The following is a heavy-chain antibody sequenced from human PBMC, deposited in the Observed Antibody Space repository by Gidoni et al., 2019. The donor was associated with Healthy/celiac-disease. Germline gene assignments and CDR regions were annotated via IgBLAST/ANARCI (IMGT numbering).Heavy chain of an antibody. V-gene: IGHV2-26*01. Sequence: QVTLKESGPVLVKPTETLTLTCTVSGFSLSNARMGVSWIRQPPGKALEWLAHIFSIDEKSYSTSLKSRLTISKDTSKSQVVLTMTNMDPVDTATYYCARILKRGDSYGFSWFDPWGQGTLVTVSS. CDR2: IFSIDEK. D-gene: IGHD5-18*01. CDR3: ARILKRGDSYGFSWFDP. J-gene: IGHJ5*02. CDR1: GFSLSNARMG.